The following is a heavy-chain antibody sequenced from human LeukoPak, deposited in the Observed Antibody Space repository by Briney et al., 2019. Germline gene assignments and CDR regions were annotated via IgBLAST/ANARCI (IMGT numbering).Heavy chain of an antibody. CDR1: GFTFSSYW. CDR2: IKQDGSEK. J-gene: IGHJ3*02. D-gene: IGHD6-19*01. V-gene: IGHV3-7*01. Sequence: GGSLRLSCAASGFTFSSYWMSWVRQAPGKGLEWVANIKQDGSEKYYVDSVKGRFTISRDNAKNSLYPQMNSLRAEDTAVYYCARQQWLGYDAFDIWGQGTMVTVSS. CDR3: ARQQWLGYDAFDI.